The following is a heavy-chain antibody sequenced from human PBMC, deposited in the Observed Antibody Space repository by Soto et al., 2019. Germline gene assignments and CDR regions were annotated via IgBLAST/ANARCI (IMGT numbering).Heavy chain of an antibody. D-gene: IGHD3-22*01. CDR2: ISYDGSNK. CDR1: GFTFSSYG. J-gene: IGHJ4*02. V-gene: IGHV3-30*18. Sequence: QVQLVESGGGVVQPGRSLRLSCAASGFTFSSYGMHWVRQAPGKGLEWVAVISYDGSNKYYADSVKGRFTISRDNSKNTLYLQMNRLRAEDTAVYYCAKEAADSSGYYPLVYWGQGTLVTVSS. CDR3: AKEAADSSGYYPLVY.